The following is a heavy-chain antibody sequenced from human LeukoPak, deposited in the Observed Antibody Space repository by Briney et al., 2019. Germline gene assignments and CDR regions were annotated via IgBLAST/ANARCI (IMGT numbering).Heavy chain of an antibody. V-gene: IGHV3-74*01. D-gene: IGHD3-16*01. CDR1: GFTFSSYW. CDR3: ARMKDYMLNLGREPFEI. J-gene: IGHJ3*02. Sequence: GGSLRLSCAASGFTFSSYWMHWVRQAPGKGLVWVSRINSDGRSPTYVDSVKGRFTISRDNARNSLYLQMNSLRAADTAVYYCARMKDYMLNLGREPFEIWGQGTVVTVSS. CDR2: INSDGRSP.